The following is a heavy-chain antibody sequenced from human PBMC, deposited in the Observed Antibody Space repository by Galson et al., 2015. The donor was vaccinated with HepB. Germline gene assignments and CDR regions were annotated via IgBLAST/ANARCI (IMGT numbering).Heavy chain of an antibody. CDR1: GFTFSSYS. J-gene: IGHJ6*02. CDR2: ISSSSSYI. V-gene: IGHV3-21*01. Sequence: SLRLSCAASGFTFSSYSMNWVRQAPGKGLEWVSSISSSSSYIYYADSVKGRFTISRDNAKNSLYLQMNSLRAEDTAVYYCARDLPYERLRIAAAGPYYYYGMDVWGQGTTVTVSS. CDR3: ARDLPYERLRIAAAGPYYYYGMDV. D-gene: IGHD6-13*01.